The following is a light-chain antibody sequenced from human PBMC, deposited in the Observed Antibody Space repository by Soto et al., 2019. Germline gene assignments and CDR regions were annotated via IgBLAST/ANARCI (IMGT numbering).Light chain of an antibody. Sequence: EIVVTQSPGILSVSPGDRATLSCRASQSVSTNLAWYQQKPGQAPTLLIYAASTRATGIPARFIGSGSGTDFTLTISSLQSEDFAVYYCQEYSKWPLFTFGPGTRVDIK. CDR2: AAS. CDR1: QSVSTN. V-gene: IGKV3-15*01. CDR3: QEYSKWPLFT. J-gene: IGKJ3*01.